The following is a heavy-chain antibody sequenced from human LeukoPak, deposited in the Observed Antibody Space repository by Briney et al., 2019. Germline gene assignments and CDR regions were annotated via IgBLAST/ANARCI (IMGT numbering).Heavy chain of an antibody. V-gene: IGHV3-30-3*01. CDR2: ISYDGSNK. CDR3: ARDPNYYGSGSYLGMDV. J-gene: IGHJ6*02. Sequence: GRSLRLSCAASGFTFSSYAMHWVRQAPGKGLEWVAVISYDGSNKYYADSVKGRFTISRDNSKNTLYLQMNSLRAEDTAVYYCARDPNYYGSGSYLGMDVWGQGTTVTVSS. D-gene: IGHD3-10*01. CDR1: GFTFSSYA.